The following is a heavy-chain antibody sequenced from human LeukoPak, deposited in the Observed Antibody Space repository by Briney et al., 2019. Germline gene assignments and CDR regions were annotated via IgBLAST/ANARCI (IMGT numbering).Heavy chain of an antibody. CDR3: ARAGGFDP. D-gene: IGHD3-10*01. CDR2: ISYDGSNK. J-gene: IGHJ5*02. Sequence: GLEWVAVISYDGSNKYYADSVKGRFTISRDNSKNTLYLQMNSLRAEDTAVYYCARAGGFDPWGQGTLVTVSS. V-gene: IGHV3-30-3*01.